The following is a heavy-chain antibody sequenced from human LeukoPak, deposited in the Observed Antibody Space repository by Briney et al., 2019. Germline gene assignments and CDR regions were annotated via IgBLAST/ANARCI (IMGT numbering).Heavy chain of an antibody. CDR2: ISYDGSNK. CDR1: GFTFSSYA. V-gene: IGHV3-30*04. J-gene: IGHJ4*02. CDR3: ARSLPRNLRDSSGYYYVGY. D-gene: IGHD3-22*01. Sequence: GGSLRLSCAASGFTFSSYAMHWVRQAPGKGLEWVAVISYDGSNKYYADSVKGRFTISRDNSKNTLYLQMNSLRAEDTAVYYCARSLPRNLRDSSGYYYVGYWGQGTLVTVSS.